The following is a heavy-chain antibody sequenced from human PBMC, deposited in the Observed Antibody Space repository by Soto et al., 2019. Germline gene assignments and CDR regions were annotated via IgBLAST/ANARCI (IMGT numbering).Heavy chain of an antibody. CDR1: GGSISSYY. J-gene: IGHJ4*02. V-gene: IGHV4-59*01. CDR2: IYYIGST. CDR3: ARDSLETNPYGDYYYFDY. Sequence: QVQLQESGPGLVKPSETLSLTCTVSGGSISSYYWSWIRQPPGKGLEWIGYIYYIGSTNYNPSLKSRLTRSVATSKNQSSLKLSSVTAADTAVYYCARDSLETNPYGDYYYFDYWGQGTLVTVSS. D-gene: IGHD4-17*01.